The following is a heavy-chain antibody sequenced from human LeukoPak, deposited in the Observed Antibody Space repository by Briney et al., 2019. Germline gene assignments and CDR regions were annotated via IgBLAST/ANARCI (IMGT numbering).Heavy chain of an antibody. J-gene: IGHJ4*02. Sequence: PSETLSLTCTVSGGSISSYYWSWLRQPPGKGLEWIGYIYYSGSTNYNPSLKSRVTISVDTSKNQFSLKLSSVTAADTAVYYCARELVGATPGAFDYWGQGTLVTVSS. CDR3: ARELVGATPGAFDY. CDR1: GGSISSYY. D-gene: IGHD1-26*01. CDR2: IYYSGST. V-gene: IGHV4-59*01.